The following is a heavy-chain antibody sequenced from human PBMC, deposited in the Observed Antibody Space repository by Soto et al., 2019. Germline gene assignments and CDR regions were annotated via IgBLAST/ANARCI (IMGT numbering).Heavy chain of an antibody. V-gene: IGHV5-10-1*01. CDR3: ARVPNWNYEDYFDY. J-gene: IGHJ4*02. CDR1: GYSFTNFW. CDR2: IDPSDSYT. Sequence: RGESLKISCETSGYSFTNFWISWVRQMPGKGLEWMGRIDPSDSYTNYSPSFQGHVTFSADESINTAYLQWSSLRAEDTAVYYCARVPNWNYEDYFDYWGQGTLVTVSS. D-gene: IGHD1-7*01.